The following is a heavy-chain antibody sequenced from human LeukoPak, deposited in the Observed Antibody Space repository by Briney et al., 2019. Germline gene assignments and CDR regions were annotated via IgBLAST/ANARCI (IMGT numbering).Heavy chain of an antibody. V-gene: IGHV3-48*01. J-gene: IGHJ4*02. CDR2: ISSSSSTI. CDR3: ARDRRYYDETGGY. D-gene: IGHD3-22*01. CDR1: GFTFSSYS. Sequence: GGSLRLSCAASGFTFSSYSMNWVRQAPGKGLEWVSYISSSSSTIYYADSVKGRFTISRDNAKNSLYLQMNSLRAEDTAVYYCARDRRYYDETGGYWGQGTLVTVSS.